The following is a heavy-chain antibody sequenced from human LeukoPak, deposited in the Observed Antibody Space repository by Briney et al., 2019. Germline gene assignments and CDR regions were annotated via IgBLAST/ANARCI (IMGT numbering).Heavy chain of an antibody. J-gene: IGHJ4*02. CDR1: GYSISSGYY. CDR3: ARVSRTTSYSMENYFDY. CDR2: IHHTGST. D-gene: IGHD1-26*01. Sequence: PSETLSLTCAVSGYSISSGYYWGWIRQPPGKGLEWIVSIHHTGSTSYRPSLESRVTISVDTSKNQFSLNLSSVTAADTAVYYCARVSRTTSYSMENYFDYWGQGILVTVSS. V-gene: IGHV4-38-2*01.